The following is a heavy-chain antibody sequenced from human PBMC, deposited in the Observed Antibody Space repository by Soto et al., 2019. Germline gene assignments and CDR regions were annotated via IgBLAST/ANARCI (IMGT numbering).Heavy chain of an antibody. Sequence: EVQLLESGGGLVQPGGSLRLSCTASGFTFSSHAMTWVRQAPGKGLEWVSGLSDSGGSIYYADSVKGRFTIFRDNSMNTLYLQMNTLRAEDTAVYYCAKVDSSWYAGFFDLWGQGTLVTVSS. J-gene: IGHJ4*02. D-gene: IGHD6-13*01. CDR1: GFTFSSHA. CDR3: AKVDSSWYAGFFDL. V-gene: IGHV3-23*01. CDR2: LSDSGGSI.